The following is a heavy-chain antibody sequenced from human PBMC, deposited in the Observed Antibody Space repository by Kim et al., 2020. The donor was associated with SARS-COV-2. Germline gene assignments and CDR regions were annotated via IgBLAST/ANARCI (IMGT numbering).Heavy chain of an antibody. CDR2: MNPNSGNT. CDR1: GYTFTSYD. V-gene: IGHV1-8*01. J-gene: IGHJ5*02. CDR3: ARDSGLLRYFDWLSHSWFDP. Sequence: ASVKVSCKASGYTFTSYDINWVRQATGQGLEWMGWMNPNSGNTGYAQKFQGRVTMTRNTSISTAYMELSSLRSEDTAVYYCARDSGLLRYFDWLSHSWFDPWGQGTLVTVSS. D-gene: IGHD3-9*01.